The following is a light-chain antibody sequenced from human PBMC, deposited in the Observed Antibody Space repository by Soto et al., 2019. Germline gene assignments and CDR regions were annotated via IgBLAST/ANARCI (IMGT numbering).Light chain of an antibody. J-gene: IGKJ3*01. V-gene: IGKV1-39*01. CDR2: AAS. CDR1: QSISSY. Sequence: DIQMTQSPSSLSASVGDRVTITYRASQSISSYLNWYQQKPGKAPKLLIYAASSLQSGVPSRFSGSGSGTDFTLTISSLQPEDFATYYCQQSYSTPFTFGPGTKVGIK. CDR3: QQSYSTPFT.